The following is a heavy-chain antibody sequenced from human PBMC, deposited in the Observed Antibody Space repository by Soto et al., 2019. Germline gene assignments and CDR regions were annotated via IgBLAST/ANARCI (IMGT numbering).Heavy chain of an antibody. J-gene: IGHJ3*02. CDR2: TYYRSQWHN. Sequence: SQTLSLTCVISWDSFAINTATFDLIRQSPSRGLEWLGRTYYRSQWHNEYEESVKGRITISPDTSKNQFSLQLNSMSPADTAVYYCARERGLIHEALDIWGRGPMVTVS. D-gene: IGHD3-10*01. CDR3: ARERGLIHEALDI. V-gene: IGHV6-1*01. CDR1: WDSFAINTAT.